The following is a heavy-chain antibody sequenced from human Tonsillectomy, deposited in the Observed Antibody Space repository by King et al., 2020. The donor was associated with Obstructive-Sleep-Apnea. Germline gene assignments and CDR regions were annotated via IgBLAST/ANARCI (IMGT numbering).Heavy chain of an antibody. CDR1: GFTFRSYG. Sequence: VQLVESGGGVVQPGRSLRLSCAASGFTFRSYGTHWVRQAPGKGLEWVAMISYDGSNKYYAESVKGRFTISRDNSKNTLYLQMNSLRAEDTAVYFCAKDMVRGVITGAYYYGMDVWGQGTTVTVSS. CDR3: AKDMVRGVITGAYYYGMDV. CDR2: ISYDGSNK. J-gene: IGHJ6*02. D-gene: IGHD3-10*01. V-gene: IGHV3-30*18.